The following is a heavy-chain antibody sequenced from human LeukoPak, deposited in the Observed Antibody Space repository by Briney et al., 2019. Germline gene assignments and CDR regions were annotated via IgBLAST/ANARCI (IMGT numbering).Heavy chain of an antibody. D-gene: IGHD3-10*01. V-gene: IGHV1-2*02. J-gene: IGHJ4*02. Sequence: GASVKVSCKASGYTFTGYYMHWVRQAPGQGLEWMGWINPNSGGTNYAQKFQGRVTMTRDTSISTAYMELSRLRSDDTAVYYCARVSDKSYYGSGSNFDYWGQGTLVTVSS. CDR2: INPNSGGT. CDR1: GYTFTGYY. CDR3: ARVSDKSYYGSGSNFDY.